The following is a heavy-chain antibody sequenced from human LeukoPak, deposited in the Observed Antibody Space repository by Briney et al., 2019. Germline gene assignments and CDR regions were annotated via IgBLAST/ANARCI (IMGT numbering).Heavy chain of an antibody. CDR3: ARDSSGSKAL. CDR1: GGSISSSSYY. CDR2: IYYSGST. J-gene: IGHJ4*02. V-gene: IGHV4-61*01. Sequence: SPSETLSLTCTVSGGSISSSSYYWGWIRQPPGKGLEWIGYIYYSGSTNYNPSLKSRVTISVDTSKNQFSLKLSSVTAADTAVYYCARDSSGSKALWGQGTLVTVSS. D-gene: IGHD6-19*01.